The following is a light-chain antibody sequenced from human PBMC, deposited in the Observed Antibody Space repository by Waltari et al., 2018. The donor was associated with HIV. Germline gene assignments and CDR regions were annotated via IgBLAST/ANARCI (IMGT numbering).Light chain of an antibody. J-gene: IGKJ3*01. V-gene: IGKV3-15*01. Sequence: ETVMTQFPATLSVYPGERATLPCRASQSVSSNLAWYQQKPGQAPRLLIYDASTRATGIPARFSGSGSGTEFTLTISSLQSEDFAVYYCQQYSKWPPFFGPGTKVDI. CDR2: DAS. CDR1: QSVSSN. CDR3: QQYSKWPPF.